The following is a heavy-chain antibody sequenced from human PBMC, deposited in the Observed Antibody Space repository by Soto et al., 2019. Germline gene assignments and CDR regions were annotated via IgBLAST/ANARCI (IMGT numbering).Heavy chain of an antibody. Sequence: GGSLRLSCAASGFTFSSYGMHWVRQAPGKGLEWVAVIWYDGSNKYYADSVKGRFTISRDNSKNTLYLQMNSLRAEDTAVYYCARDLGMHLGELSSTDKDYWGQGTLVTVSS. CDR2: IWYDGSNK. CDR1: GFTFSSYG. V-gene: IGHV3-33*01. J-gene: IGHJ4*02. D-gene: IGHD3-16*02. CDR3: ARDLGMHLGELSSTDKDY.